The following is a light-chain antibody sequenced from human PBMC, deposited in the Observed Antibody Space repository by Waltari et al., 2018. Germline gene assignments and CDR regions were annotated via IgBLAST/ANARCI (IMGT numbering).Light chain of an antibody. V-gene: IGLV1-40*01. CDR1: RSNIGAGYD. CDR3: QSYDSSLSAV. CDR2: AFV. Sequence: QSVLTQPPSVSGAPGHSVTISCTGSRSNIGAGYDVHWYQQLPGAAPNLLIYAFVNRPSGVPDRCYGSKSGTSASLAINGLQAEDEAIYYCQSYDSSLSAVFGGGTKVTVL. J-gene: IGLJ3*02.